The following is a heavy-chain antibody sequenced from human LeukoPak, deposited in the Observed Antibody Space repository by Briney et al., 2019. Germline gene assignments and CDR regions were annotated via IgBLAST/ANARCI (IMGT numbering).Heavy chain of an antibody. CDR1: GFTFDDYA. CDR3: AKDGPSAAGLRPHYYYYMDV. J-gene: IGHJ6*03. D-gene: IGHD6-13*01. Sequence: GGSLRLSCAASGFTFDDYAMHWVRQAPGKGLEWVSLISWDGGSTYYADSVKGRFTISRDNSKNSLYLQMNSLRAEDTALYYCAKDGPSAAGLRPHYYYYMDVWGKGTTVTVSS. V-gene: IGHV3-43D*03. CDR2: ISWDGGST.